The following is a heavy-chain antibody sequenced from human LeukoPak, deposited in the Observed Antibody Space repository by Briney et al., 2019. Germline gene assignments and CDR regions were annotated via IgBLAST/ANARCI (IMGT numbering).Heavy chain of an antibody. CDR2: ISSSSSYI. V-gene: IGHV3-21*01. CDR1: GFTFSSYS. J-gene: IGHJ4*02. D-gene: IGHD2-2*01. Sequence: GGPLRLSCAASGFTFSSYSMNWVRQAPGKGLEWVSSISSSSSYIYYADSVKGRFTISRDNAKNSLYLQMNSLRAEDTAVYYCARDARYCSSPSCYQYFDYWGQGTLVTVSS. CDR3: ARDARYCSSPSCYQYFDY.